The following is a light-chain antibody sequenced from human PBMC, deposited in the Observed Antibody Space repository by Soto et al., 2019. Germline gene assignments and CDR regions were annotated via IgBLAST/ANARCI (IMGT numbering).Light chain of an antibody. J-gene: IGLJ2*01. CDR2: EGS. Sequence: QSALTQPASVSGSPGQSITISCTGTSSDIGTYNFVSWYQHHPGKAPKLMIYEGSKRPSGVSNRFSGSKSGNTASLTISGLQAEDEADYFCCSYAGSSIVVFGGGTKVTVL. CDR3: CSYAGSSIVV. V-gene: IGLV2-23*01. CDR1: SSDIGTYNF.